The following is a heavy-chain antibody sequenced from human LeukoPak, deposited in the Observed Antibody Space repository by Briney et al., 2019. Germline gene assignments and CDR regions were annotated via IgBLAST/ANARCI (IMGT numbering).Heavy chain of an antibody. CDR3: AKDRRDGYNFNPFDI. V-gene: IGHV3-23*01. CDR2: ISGSGDIT. Sequence: GGSLRLSCAPSGLTFSTYAMSWVRQAPGKGMEGVSAISGSGDITHYADSVKGRFTISRDNSKNTLYLQMISLRADDAALYYRAKDRRDGYNFNPFDIWGQGTTVTVSS. D-gene: IGHD5-24*01. J-gene: IGHJ3*02. CDR1: GLTFSTYA.